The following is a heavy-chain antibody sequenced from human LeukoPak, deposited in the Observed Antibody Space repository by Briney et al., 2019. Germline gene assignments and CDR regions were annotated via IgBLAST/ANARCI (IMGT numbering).Heavy chain of an antibody. Sequence: GASVKVSCKASGYTFTGYYMHWVRQAPGQGLEWMGWINPNSGGTNYAQKFQGRVTMTRDTSISTAYMELSRLRSDDTAVYYCARGPYYYDSSGYPPPDYWGQGTLVTVSS. V-gene: IGHV1-2*02. CDR1: GYTFTGYY. D-gene: IGHD3-22*01. J-gene: IGHJ4*02. CDR2: INPNSGGT. CDR3: ARGPYYYDSSGYPPPDY.